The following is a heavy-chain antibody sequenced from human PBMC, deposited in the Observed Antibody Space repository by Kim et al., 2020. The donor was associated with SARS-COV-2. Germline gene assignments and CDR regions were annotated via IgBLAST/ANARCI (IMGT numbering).Heavy chain of an antibody. Sequence: NPSLNGRVTLSVATFKNQYALKLSSVTAADTAVYYCARVRSIAARYFDYWGQGTLVTVSP. CDR3: ARVRSIAARYFDY. J-gene: IGHJ4*02. V-gene: IGHV4-31*02. D-gene: IGHD6-6*01.